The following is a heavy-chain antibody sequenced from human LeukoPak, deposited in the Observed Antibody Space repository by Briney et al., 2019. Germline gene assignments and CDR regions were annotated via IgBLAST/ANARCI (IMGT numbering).Heavy chain of an antibody. Sequence: ASVKVSCKASGYTFTSYYMHWVRQAPGQGLEWMGWINPNSGGTNYAQKFQGRVTMTRDTSISTAYMELSRLRSDDTAVYYCATYYYDSSGYYYIDYWGQGTLVTVSS. CDR3: ATYYYDSSGYYYIDY. CDR1: GYTFTSYY. V-gene: IGHV1-2*02. CDR2: INPNSGGT. J-gene: IGHJ4*02. D-gene: IGHD3-22*01.